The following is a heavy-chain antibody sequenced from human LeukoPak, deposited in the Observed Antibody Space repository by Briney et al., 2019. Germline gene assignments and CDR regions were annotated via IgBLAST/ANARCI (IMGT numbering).Heavy chain of an antibody. CDR1: GGSISSYY. CDR2: IYYSGST. Sequence: SETLSLTCTVSGGSISSYYWSWIRQPPGQGLEWIGYIYYSGSTNYNPSLKSRVTISVDTSKNQFSLKLSSVTAADTAVYYCARGSVFRAQWELVSEGMDVWGQGTTVTVS. J-gene: IGHJ6*02. CDR3: ARGSVFRAQWELVSEGMDV. V-gene: IGHV4-59*01. D-gene: IGHD1-26*01.